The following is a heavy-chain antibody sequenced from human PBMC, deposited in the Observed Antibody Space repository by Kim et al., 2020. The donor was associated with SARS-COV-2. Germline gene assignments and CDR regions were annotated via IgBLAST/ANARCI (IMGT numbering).Heavy chain of an antibody. Sequence: SETLSLTCAVYGGSFSGYYWSWIRQPPGKGLEWIGEINHSGSTNYNPSLKSRVTISVDTSKNQFSLKLSSVTAADTAVYYCARGVYYDSSGYYFDYWGQG. CDR1: GGSFSGYY. D-gene: IGHD3-22*01. CDR2: INHSGST. V-gene: IGHV4-34*01. J-gene: IGHJ4*02. CDR3: ARGVYYDSSGYYFDY.